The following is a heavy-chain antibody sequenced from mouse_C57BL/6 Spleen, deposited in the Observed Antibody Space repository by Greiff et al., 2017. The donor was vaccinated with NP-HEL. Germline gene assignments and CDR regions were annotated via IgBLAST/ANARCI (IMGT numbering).Heavy chain of an antibody. CDR1: GFTFSSYA. Sequence: EVQRVESGGGLVKPGGSLKLSCAASGFTFSSYAMSWVRQTPEKRLEWVATISDGGSYTYYPDNVKGRFTISRDNAKNNLYLQMSHLKSEDTAMYYCARDWGDYDYFDYWGQGTTLTVSS. D-gene: IGHD2-4*01. V-gene: IGHV5-4*01. J-gene: IGHJ2*01. CDR2: ISDGGSYT. CDR3: ARDWGDYDYFDY.